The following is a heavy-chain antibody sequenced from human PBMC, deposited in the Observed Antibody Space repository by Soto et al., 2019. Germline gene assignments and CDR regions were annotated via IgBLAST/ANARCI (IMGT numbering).Heavy chain of an antibody. CDR1: GGSISSYY. Sequence: QVQLQESGPGLVKPSETLSLTCTVSGGSISSYYWSWIRQPPGKGLEWIGYIYYSGSTNYTPALKRRVTRSVDTSNNQFSLKLSSVTAADTAVYYCARENYGETAFDIWGQGTMVAVSS. J-gene: IGHJ3*02. D-gene: IGHD4-17*01. V-gene: IGHV4-59*01. CDR2: IYYSGST. CDR3: ARENYGETAFDI.